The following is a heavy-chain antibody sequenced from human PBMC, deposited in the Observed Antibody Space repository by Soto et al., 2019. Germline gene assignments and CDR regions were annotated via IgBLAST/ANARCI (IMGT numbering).Heavy chain of an antibody. D-gene: IGHD3-22*01. V-gene: IGHV1-69*13. CDR1: GGTFSSYA. CDR3: ARATYDSSVVGSWYFDY. Sequence: GASVKVSCKASGGTFSSYAISWVRQAPGQGLEWMGGIIPIFGTANYAQKFQGRVTITADESTSTAYMELSSLRSEDTAVYYCARATYDSSVVGSWYFDYWGQGTLVTVSS. J-gene: IGHJ4*02. CDR2: IIPIFGTA.